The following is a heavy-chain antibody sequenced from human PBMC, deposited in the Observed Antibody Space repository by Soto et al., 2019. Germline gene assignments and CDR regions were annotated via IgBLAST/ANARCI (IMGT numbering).Heavy chain of an antibody. D-gene: IGHD3-22*01. CDR1: GGSISNYY. CDR2: IYDSGST. Sequence: PSDTLSLTCTVSGGSISNYYWSWVRQPPGKGLEWIGYIYDSGSTNYNPSLKSRVTISVDTSKNQFSLRLTSVTAADTAVYYCARRIYDSSGYLFDYWGQGTLVTVSS. CDR3: ARRIYDSSGYLFDY. V-gene: IGHV4-59*01. J-gene: IGHJ4*02.